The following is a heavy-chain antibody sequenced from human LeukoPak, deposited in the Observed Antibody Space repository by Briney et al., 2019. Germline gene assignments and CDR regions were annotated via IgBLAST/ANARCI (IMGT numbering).Heavy chain of an antibody. CDR1: GFTFSTYW. D-gene: IGHD3-22*01. CDR3: ARAPSEIGGYYPEYFRH. CDR2: IKTDGSST. Sequence: GGSLRLSCAASGFTFSTYWMHWVRQGPGKGLVWVSRIKTDGSSTNYADSVKGRFTISRDNAKNTVSLQMNSLRAEDTGVYFCARAPSEIGGYYPEYFRHWGQGTLVTVSS. V-gene: IGHV3-74*01. J-gene: IGHJ1*01.